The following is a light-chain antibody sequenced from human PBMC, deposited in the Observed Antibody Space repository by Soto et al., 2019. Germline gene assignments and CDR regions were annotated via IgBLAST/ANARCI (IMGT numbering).Light chain of an antibody. Sequence: EIVMTQSPATLSVSPGERVTLSCRAIQSVSWNLAWYQHIPGQVPRLLIYGASTGATGTPARFSGSGGATDFTLTISSLQSEDFAVYYCQHYASSPPGLTFGPGTKVDIK. CDR1: QSVSWN. CDR3: QHYASSPPGLT. V-gene: IGKV3-15*01. J-gene: IGKJ3*01. CDR2: GAS.